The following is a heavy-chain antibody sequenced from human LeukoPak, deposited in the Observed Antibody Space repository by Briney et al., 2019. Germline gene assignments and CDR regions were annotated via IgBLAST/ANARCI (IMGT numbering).Heavy chain of an antibody. CDR2: ITNSGDNT. D-gene: IGHD2-2*02. Sequence: PGTSLRLSCAASGFTFSIYGMHWVRQAPGKGLEWVSSITNSGDNTHYADSVKGRFTISRDNSKNTLYLQMNSLRAEDTAVYYCAARDCSSSSCYRFDYWGQGTLITVSS. CDR3: AARDCSSSSCYRFDY. V-gene: IGHV3-23*01. J-gene: IGHJ4*02. CDR1: GFTFSIYG.